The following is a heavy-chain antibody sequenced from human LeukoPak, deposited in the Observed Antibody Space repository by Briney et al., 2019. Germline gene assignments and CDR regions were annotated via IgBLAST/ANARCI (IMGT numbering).Heavy chain of an antibody. CDR3: ARDRTVTKEAAFDI. CDR1: GGSISSGSYY. CDR2: TYTSGST. D-gene: IGHD4-11*01. J-gene: IGHJ3*02. Sequence: PSQTLSLTCTVSGGSISSGSYYWSWIRQPAGKGLEWTGRTYTSGSTNYNPSLKSRVTISVDTSKNQFSLKLSSVTAADTAVYYCARDRTVTKEAAFDIWGQGTMVTVSS. V-gene: IGHV4-61*02.